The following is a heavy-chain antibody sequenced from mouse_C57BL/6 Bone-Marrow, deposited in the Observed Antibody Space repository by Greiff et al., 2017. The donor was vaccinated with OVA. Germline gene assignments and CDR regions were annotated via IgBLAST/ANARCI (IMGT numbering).Heavy chain of an antibody. CDR2: LHPNSGST. J-gene: IGHJ3*01. CDR3: SRSNYYCSIFVVAF. V-gene: IGHV1-64*01. Sequence: VQLKQPGAELVKPGASVKLSCKASGYTFTSYWMHWVKQRHGPGLEWIGMLHPNSGSTNYNDKIKSKATLPVDQSSSTVYCQLSSLTSVAASVFYCSRSNYYCSIFVVAFWGQATLVTVSA. D-gene: IGHD1-1*01. CDR1: GYTFTSYW.